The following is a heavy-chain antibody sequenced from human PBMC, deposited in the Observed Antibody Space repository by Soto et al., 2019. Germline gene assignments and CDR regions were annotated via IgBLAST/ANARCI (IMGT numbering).Heavy chain of an antibody. V-gene: IGHV3-30*18. J-gene: IGHJ4*02. Sequence: PGGSLRLCCAASGFNFSSYALQWVRQATGKGLEWVAVISYDGSNKYYADSVKGRFTFSRDNSMDTVYLQMNSLRAEDTSVYYCAKDTFFFISSASNAIASWCQAPLLPVS. CDR2: ISYDGSNK. CDR3: AKDTFFFISSASNAIAS. D-gene: IGHD2-2*01. CDR1: GFNFSSYA.